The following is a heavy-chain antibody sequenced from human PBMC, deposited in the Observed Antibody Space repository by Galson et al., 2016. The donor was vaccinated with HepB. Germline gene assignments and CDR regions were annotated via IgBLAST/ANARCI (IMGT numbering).Heavy chain of an antibody. V-gene: IGHV3-74*01. D-gene: IGHD6-6*01. CDR1: GFTFSGYW. CDR3: ATPAVPRIVHSYAMDV. CDR2: VGPDGSNT. J-gene: IGHJ6*01. Sequence: SLRLSCAASGFTFSGYWMHWVRQAPGEGLVWVSRVGPDGSNTDYADPVKGRFTISRDNAKSTLYLQMDSLRAENTAVYYCATPAVPRIVHSYAMDVWGKGPRSPSPQ.